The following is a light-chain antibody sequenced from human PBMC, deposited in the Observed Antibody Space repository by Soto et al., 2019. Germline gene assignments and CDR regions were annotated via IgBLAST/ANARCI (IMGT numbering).Light chain of an antibody. V-gene: IGKV3-20*01. CDR3: QHYVERSPIT. Sequence: EIVLTQSPGTLSLSPGERATLSCRARQSVSSRLAWYQQKPGQAPRLLISGASSRATGIPDRFSGSGSGTDFTLTISRLEPEDFALYYCQHYVERSPITFGQGTKVDI. CDR1: QSVSSR. J-gene: IGKJ1*01. CDR2: GAS.